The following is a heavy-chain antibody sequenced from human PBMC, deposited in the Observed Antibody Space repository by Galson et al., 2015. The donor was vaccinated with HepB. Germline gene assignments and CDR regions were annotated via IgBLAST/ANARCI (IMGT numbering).Heavy chain of an antibody. J-gene: IGHJ6*03. Sequence: SVKVSCKASGGTFSSYAISWARQAPGQGLEWMGGIIPIFGTANYAQKFQGRVTITADESTSTAYMELSSLRSEDTAVYYCARVGSRLGYYYYMDVWGKGTTVTVSS. V-gene: IGHV1-69*13. D-gene: IGHD3-16*01. CDR3: ARVGSRLGYYYYMDV. CDR2: IIPIFGTA. CDR1: GGTFSSYA.